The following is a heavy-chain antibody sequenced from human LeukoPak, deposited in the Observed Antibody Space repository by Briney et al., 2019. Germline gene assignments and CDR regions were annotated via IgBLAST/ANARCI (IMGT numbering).Heavy chain of an antibody. Sequence: SETLSLTCAVYGGSFSGYYWSWIRQPPGKGLEWIGEINHSGSTNYNPSLKSRVTISVDTSKNQFSLKLSSVTAADTAVYYCARNSILYRTNSRAEYFQHWGQGTLVTVSS. J-gene: IGHJ1*01. CDR1: GGSFSGYY. D-gene: IGHD4-23*01. CDR2: INHSGST. V-gene: IGHV4-34*01. CDR3: ARNSILYRTNSRAEYFQH.